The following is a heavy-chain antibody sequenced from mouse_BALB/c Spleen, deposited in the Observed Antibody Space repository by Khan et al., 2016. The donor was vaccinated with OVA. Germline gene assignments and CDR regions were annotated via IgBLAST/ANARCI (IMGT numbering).Heavy chain of an antibody. CDR2: INTYTGEP. CDR1: GYTFTNYR. J-gene: IGHJ4*01. V-gene: IGHV9-3-1*01. Sequence: QIQLVQSGPELKKPGDTVKISCKASGYTFTNYRMNWVKQAPGKGLKWMGWINTYTGEPPYADDFKGRFAFSLETSASTAYLRINNLKNEDTATYFCARPPYFSYVKVYWGQGTSVTVSS. CDR3: ARPPYFSYVKVY. D-gene: IGHD2-10*01.